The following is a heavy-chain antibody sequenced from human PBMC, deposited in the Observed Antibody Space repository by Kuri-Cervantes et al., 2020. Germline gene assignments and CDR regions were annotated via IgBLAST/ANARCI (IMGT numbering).Heavy chain of an antibody. D-gene: IGHD3-22*01. CDR1: SGSFSTNY. Sequence: SETLSLTCAISSGSFSTNYWNWIRQPPGKGLEWIGSIHHSGTAYYKPSLRSRLTISVDTSKKRFSLKMSSVTAAEPAVYYCARGFEDSDGYYLTAYYYYYMDVWGKGATVTVSS. J-gene: IGHJ6*03. CDR2: IHHSGTA. CDR3: ARGFEDSDGYYLTAYYYYYMDV. V-gene: IGHV4-59*01.